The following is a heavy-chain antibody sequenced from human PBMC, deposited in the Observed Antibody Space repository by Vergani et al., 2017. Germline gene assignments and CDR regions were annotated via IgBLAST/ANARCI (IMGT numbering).Heavy chain of an antibody. Sequence: QVQLQESGPGLVKPSETLSLTCTVPGGSISSYYWSWIRQPPGKVLEWIGYIYYSGSTNYNPSLKSRVTISVDTSKNQFSLKLSSVTAADTAVYYCAGYSSSWYYNYWGQGTLVTVSS. D-gene: IGHD6-13*01. CDR3: AGYSSSWYYNY. CDR1: GGSISSYY. J-gene: IGHJ4*02. V-gene: IGHV4-59*01. CDR2: IYYSGST.